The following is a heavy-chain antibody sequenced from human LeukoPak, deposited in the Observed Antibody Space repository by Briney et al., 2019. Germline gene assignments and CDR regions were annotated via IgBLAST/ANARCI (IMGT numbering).Heavy chain of an antibody. Sequence: PGGSLRLSCAASGFTVSSNYMSWVRQAPGKGLEWVSVIYSGGSTYYADSVKGRFTISRDNSKNTLYLQMNSLRAEDTAVYYCARGYCSSTSCPDSGAFDIWGQGTMVTVSS. CDR2: IYSGGST. J-gene: IGHJ3*02. V-gene: IGHV3-66*01. CDR3: ARGYCSSTSCPDSGAFDI. D-gene: IGHD2-2*01. CDR1: GFTVSSNY.